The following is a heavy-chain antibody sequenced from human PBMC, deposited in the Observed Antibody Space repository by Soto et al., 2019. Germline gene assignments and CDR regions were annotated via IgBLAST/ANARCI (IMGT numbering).Heavy chain of an antibody. CDR2: ISYHGSDK. J-gene: IGHJ4*02. CDR1: GFTFSNYG. CDR3: AKDHLTTKVNTVGY. Sequence: QVQLVESGGGVVQPGRSLRLSCAASGFTFSNYGMHWVRQAPGKGLEWVAVISYHGSDKYYADSVKGRFTISRDNSKNTLYLQMDNQKAEDTGVYYCAKDHLTTKVNTVGYGGQGTLVTVYS. V-gene: IGHV3-30*18. D-gene: IGHD4-17*01.